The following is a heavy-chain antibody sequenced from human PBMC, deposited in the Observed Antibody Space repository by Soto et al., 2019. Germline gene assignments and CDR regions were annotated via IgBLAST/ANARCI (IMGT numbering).Heavy chain of an antibody. J-gene: IGHJ3*02. V-gene: IGHV4-39*01. CDR2: IYYSGST. Sequence: SETLSLTCTVSGGSISSSSYYWGWIRQPPGKGLEWIGSIYYSGSTYYNPSLKSRVTISVDTSKNQFSLKLSSVTAADTAVYYCARGRKGIVVVPAAFDIWGQGTMVTVSS. D-gene: IGHD2-2*01. CDR1: GGSISSSSYY. CDR3: ARGRKGIVVVPAAFDI.